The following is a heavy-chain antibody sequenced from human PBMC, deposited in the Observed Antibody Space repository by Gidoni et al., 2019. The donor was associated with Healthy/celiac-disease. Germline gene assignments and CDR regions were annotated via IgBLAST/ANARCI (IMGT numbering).Heavy chain of an antibody. CDR2: IYGGGST. Sequence: EVQLVESGGGLVQPGGSLRLSCAASGCTVSSNYMSWVRQAPGKGLEWVSVIYGGGSTYYADSVKDRFTISRHNSKNTLYLQMNSLRAEDTAVYYCARDGAGGMDVWGQGTTVTVSS. CDR1: GCTVSSNY. CDR3: ARDGAGGMDV. V-gene: IGHV3-53*04. J-gene: IGHJ6*02.